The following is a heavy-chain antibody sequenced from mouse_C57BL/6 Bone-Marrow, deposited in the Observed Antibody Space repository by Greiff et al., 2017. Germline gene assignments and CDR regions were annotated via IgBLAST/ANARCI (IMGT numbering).Heavy chain of an antibody. D-gene: IGHD1-1*01. J-gene: IGHJ2*01. V-gene: IGHV1-58*01. CDR3: STRDYFDY. Sequence: VHVKQSGAELVRPGSSVKMSCKTSGYTFTSYGINWVKQRPGQGLEWIGYIYIGNGYTEYNEKFKGKATLTSDTSSSTAYMQLSSLTSEDTAIYFCSTRDYFDYWGQGTTLTVSS. CDR1: GYTFTSYG. CDR2: IYIGNGYT.